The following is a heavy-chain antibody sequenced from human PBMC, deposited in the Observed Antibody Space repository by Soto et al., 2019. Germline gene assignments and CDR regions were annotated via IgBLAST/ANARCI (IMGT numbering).Heavy chain of an antibody. J-gene: IGHJ4*02. CDR2: IYDSGNT. D-gene: IGHD3-9*01. CDR1: GGSISSFY. V-gene: IGHV4-59*12. CDR3: ARGLPPYRTRYYDILTGTNTPFDY. Sequence: PSETLSLTCTVSGGSISSFYWHWIRQSPGEGLEWIGYIYDSGNTNYNPSLKSRVTISVDTSKNQFSLKLSSVTAADTAVYYCARGLPPYRTRYYDILTGTNTPFDYWGQGTLVTVS.